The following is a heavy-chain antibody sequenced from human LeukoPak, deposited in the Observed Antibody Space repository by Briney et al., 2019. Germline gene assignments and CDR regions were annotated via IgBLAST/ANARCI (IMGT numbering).Heavy chain of an antibody. CDR2: INQDGSEK. J-gene: IGHJ4*02. Sequence: GGSLILSCAASGFTLSSYWMGWVRQAPGKGLEWVANINQDGSEKYYVDSVKGRFTISRDNAKNSLYLEMNSLRAEDTAVYYCARGIRRAIAAALDYWGQGTLVTVSS. CDR1: GFTLSSYW. V-gene: IGHV3-7*05. D-gene: IGHD6-13*01. CDR3: ARGIRRAIAAALDY.